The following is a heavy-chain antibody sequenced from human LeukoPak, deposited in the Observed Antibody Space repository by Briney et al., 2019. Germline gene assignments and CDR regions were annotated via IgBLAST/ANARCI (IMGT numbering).Heavy chain of an antibody. J-gene: IGHJ1*01. Sequence: SETLSLTCAVYGGSFSGYYWSWIRQPAGRGLEWIGRIYTSGSTNYNPSLKSRVTTSVDTSKNQFSLKLSSVTAADTAVYYCAVTYYYDSSGYSPKYFQHWGQGTLVTVSS. CDR3: AVTYYYDSSGYSPKYFQH. D-gene: IGHD3-22*01. CDR1: GGSFSGYY. CDR2: IYTSGST. V-gene: IGHV4-59*10.